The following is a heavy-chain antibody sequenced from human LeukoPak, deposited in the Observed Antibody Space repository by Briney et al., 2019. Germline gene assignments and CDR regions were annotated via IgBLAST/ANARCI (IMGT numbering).Heavy chain of an antibody. CDR3: ARPYGDYVFDY. V-gene: IGHV3-7*01. CDR2: INQDGGQK. D-gene: IGHD4-17*01. CDR1: GFTISTYW. J-gene: IGHJ4*02. Sequence: GGSLRLSCVASGFTISTYWMSWVRQAPGKGLEWVANINQDGGQKYYVDFVKGQFTISRDNAKNALYLQMNSLRVEDTAVYYCARPYGDYVFDYWGQGTLVTVSS.